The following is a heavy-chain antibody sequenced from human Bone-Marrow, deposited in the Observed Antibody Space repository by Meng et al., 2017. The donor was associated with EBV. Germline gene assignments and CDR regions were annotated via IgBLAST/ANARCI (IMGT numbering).Heavy chain of an antibody. D-gene: IGHD4-17*01. CDR2: IYYSGST. V-gene: IGHV4-39*01. J-gene: IGHJ5*02. CDR1: EGSISSSSYY. CDR3: ARHDRLGDYGVS. Sequence: QLSLHESGPGWVEPSETLSLACAVSEGSISSSSYYWGWIRQPPGKGVVWSESIYYSGSTYYNPSLKSRVTISVDTSKNQCSLKLNSVTAADTAVYFCARHDRLGDYGVSWGQGTLVTVSS.